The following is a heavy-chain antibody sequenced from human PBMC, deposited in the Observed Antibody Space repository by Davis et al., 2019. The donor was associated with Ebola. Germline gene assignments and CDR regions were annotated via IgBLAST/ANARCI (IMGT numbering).Heavy chain of an antibody. Sequence: PSETLSLTCAVYGGSFSGYYWSWIRQPPGKGLEWIGEINHSGSTNYNPSLKSRVTISVDTSKNQFSLKLSSVTAADTAVYYCARGSDDYGDYVLDYWGQGTLVTVSS. CDR2: INHSGST. CDR3: ARGSDDYGDYVLDY. V-gene: IGHV4-34*01. D-gene: IGHD4-17*01. CDR1: GGSFSGYY. J-gene: IGHJ4*02.